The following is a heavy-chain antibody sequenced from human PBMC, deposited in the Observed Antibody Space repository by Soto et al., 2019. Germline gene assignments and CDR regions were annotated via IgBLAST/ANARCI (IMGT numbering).Heavy chain of an antibody. V-gene: IGHV3-33*01. J-gene: IGHJ6*02. Sequence: GGSLRLSCAASGFTFSSYFMHWVRQAPGKGLEWVAVIWYDGSNKYYADSVKGRFTISRDNSKNTLYLQMNSLRAEDTAVYYCARLAAAGDEGYYYGMDVWGQGTTVTVSS. CDR2: IWYDGSNK. CDR1: GFTFSSYF. CDR3: ARLAAAGDEGYYYGMDV. D-gene: IGHD6-13*01.